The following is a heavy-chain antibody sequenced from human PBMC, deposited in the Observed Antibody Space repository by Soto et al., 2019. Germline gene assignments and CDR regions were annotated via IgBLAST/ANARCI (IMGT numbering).Heavy chain of an antibody. CDR3: AHYSSTSSFDY. Sequence: QITLKESGPTLVKPTQTFTLACTFSGFSLSTSGMGVGWIRQPPGKALEWLALIYWDDDRRYSPSLKSRLTITKDTSKTQVVLTMTNMDPVDTDTYYCAHYSSTSSFDYWGQGTLVTVSS. V-gene: IGHV2-5*02. J-gene: IGHJ4*02. CDR1: GFSLSTSGMG. D-gene: IGHD6-13*01. CDR2: IYWDDDR.